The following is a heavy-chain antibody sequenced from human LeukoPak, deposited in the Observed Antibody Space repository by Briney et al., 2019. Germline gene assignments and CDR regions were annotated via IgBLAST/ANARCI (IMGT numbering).Heavy chain of an antibody. CDR2: IYYSGRT. D-gene: IGHD3-22*01. CDR1: GGSITISNYY. V-gene: IGHV4-39*07. CDR3: ARVGGDYYDNSGYYSGGNPIDN. Sequence: SETLSLTCTVSGGSITISNYYWGWIRQPPGKGLEWIGSIYYSGRTYYNPSLKSRVTISVDTSKNQFSLKLSPVTAADTAVYYCARVGGDYYDNSGYYSGGNPIDNWGQGTLVTVSS. J-gene: IGHJ4*02.